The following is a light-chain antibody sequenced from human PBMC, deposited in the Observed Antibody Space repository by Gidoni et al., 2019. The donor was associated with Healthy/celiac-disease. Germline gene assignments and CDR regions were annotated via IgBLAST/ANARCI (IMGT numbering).Light chain of an antibody. CDR3: NSRDSSGNHLV. Sequence: SSELTQDPAVSVALGQTVRITCQGDSLSSYYASLYPQKPGQAPVLVIYGKNNRPSGIPDSFSGSSSGNTASLTITGAQAEDEADYYCNSRDSSGNHLVFGGGTKLTVL. J-gene: IGLJ3*02. CDR2: GKN. CDR1: SLSSYY. V-gene: IGLV3-19*01.